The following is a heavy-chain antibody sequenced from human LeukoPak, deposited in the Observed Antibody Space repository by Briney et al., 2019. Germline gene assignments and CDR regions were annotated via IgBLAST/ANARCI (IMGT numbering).Heavy chain of an antibody. J-gene: IGHJ4*02. V-gene: IGHV4-38-2*01. CDR2: IHHSGRT. CDR3: ARLVYNGSGIYHYFDY. D-gene: IGHD3-10*01. CDR1: DYSISSGYY. Sequence: SETLSLTCAVSDYSISSGYYWGWIRKPPGKGLEWIGSIHHSGRTYSNPSLKSRVTISVDTSENQFSPKLSSVTAADTAVYYCARLVYNGSGIYHYFDYWGQGTLVTVSS.